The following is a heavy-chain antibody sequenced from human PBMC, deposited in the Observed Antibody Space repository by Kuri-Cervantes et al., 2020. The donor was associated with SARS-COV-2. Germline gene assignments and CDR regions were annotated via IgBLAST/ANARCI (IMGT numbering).Heavy chain of an antibody. CDR3: AKAWRGQWLASYYYYGMDV. V-gene: IGHV3-23*01. D-gene: IGHD6-19*01. J-gene: IGHJ6*02. CDR2: ISGSGGST. Sequence: GGSLRLSCAASGFTFSSYAMSWVRQAPGKGLEWASAISGSGGSTYYADSVKGRFTISRDNSKNTLYLQMNSLRAEDTAVYYCAKAWRGQWLASYYYYGMDVWGQGTAVTVSS. CDR1: GFTFSSYA.